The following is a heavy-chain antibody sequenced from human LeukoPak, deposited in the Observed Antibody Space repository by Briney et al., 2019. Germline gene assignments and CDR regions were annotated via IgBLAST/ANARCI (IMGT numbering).Heavy chain of an antibody. CDR3: ASYRGARLDY. V-gene: IGHV4-59*08. CDR1: GGSISSYY. Sequence: SGTLSLTCTVSGGSISSYYWSWIRQPPGKGLEWIGYIYYSGSTYYNPSLKSRVTISVDTSKNQFSLKLSSVTAADTAVYYCASYRGARLDYWGQGTLVTVSS. J-gene: IGHJ4*02. D-gene: IGHD1-14*01. CDR2: IYYSGST.